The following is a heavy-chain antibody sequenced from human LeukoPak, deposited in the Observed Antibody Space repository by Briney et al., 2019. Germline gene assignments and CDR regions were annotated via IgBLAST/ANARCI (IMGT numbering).Heavy chain of an antibody. Sequence: GGSLRLSCAASGFTFSSFDMHWVRQAPGKGLEWVAIIWYDGSNKYYADSVKGRFTISRDNSKNTLYLQMNSLRAEDTAVYYCAKDGPDPPTRATRYYFDYWGQGTLVTVSS. CDR1: GFTFSSFD. CDR3: AKDGPDPPTRATRYYFDY. J-gene: IGHJ4*02. V-gene: IGHV3-33*06. D-gene: IGHD1-14*01. CDR2: IWYDGSNK.